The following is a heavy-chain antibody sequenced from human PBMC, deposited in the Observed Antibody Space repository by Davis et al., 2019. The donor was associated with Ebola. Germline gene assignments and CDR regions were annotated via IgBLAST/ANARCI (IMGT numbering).Heavy chain of an antibody. V-gene: IGHV4-39*01. CDR3: GRHQEEDGSNPKPVDC. CDR2: IHYSGIT. Sequence: PSETLSLTCSVSGASIRSNYYWAWIRQPPGKGLEWIGAIHYSGITYYNPSLKSRVTISVDSSEGQFSLRVSSVTAADTAVYYCGRHQEEDGSNPKPVDCWGQGTLVVVPS. CDR1: GASIRSNYY. J-gene: IGHJ4*02.